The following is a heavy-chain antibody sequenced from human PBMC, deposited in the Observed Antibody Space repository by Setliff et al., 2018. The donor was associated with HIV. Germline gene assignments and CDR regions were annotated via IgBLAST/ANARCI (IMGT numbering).Heavy chain of an antibody. CDR3: ARVGSVIQVTLFGMDV. CDR2: VIPIFDKT. J-gene: IGHJ6*02. V-gene: IGHV1-69*13. D-gene: IGHD5-18*01. Sequence: SVKVSCKSSGGTFSNYAFSWVRQAPAQGLEWMGGVIPIFDKTTYAQKFQGRVTITADEATNTVFMELSNLRSDDTAVYYCARVGSVIQVTLFGMDVWGQGTTVTVSS. CDR1: GGTFSNYA.